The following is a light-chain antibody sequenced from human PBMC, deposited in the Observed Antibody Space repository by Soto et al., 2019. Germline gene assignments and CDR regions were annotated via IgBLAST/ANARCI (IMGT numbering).Light chain of an antibody. CDR2: DAS. CDR3: QQRSNWPRT. Sequence: ENVLTQSPATLSLSPGERATLSCRASQSVSSYLAWYQQKPGQAPRLLIYDASNRATGIPARFSGSGSGTDFTLTISSLEPEDFAVYYCQQRSNWPRTFGQGTTVEIK. CDR1: QSVSSY. V-gene: IGKV3-11*01. J-gene: IGKJ1*01.